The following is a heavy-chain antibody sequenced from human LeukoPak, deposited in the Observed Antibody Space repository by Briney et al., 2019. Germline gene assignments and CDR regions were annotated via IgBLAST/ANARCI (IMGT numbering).Heavy chain of an antibody. Sequence: GSSVKVSFKASGGTFISYAISWVRQAPGQGLEWMGGIIPIFGTANYAQKFQGRVTITADESTSTAYMELSSLRSEDTAVYYCAKGVYYYYYMDVWGKGTTVTVSS. J-gene: IGHJ6*03. D-gene: IGHD3-16*01. CDR1: GGTFISYA. CDR2: IIPIFGTA. V-gene: IGHV1-69*01. CDR3: AKGVYYYYYMDV.